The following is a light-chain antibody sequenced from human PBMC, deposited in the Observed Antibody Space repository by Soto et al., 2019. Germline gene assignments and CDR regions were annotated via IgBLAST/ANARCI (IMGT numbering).Light chain of an antibody. CDR1: NIGSKS. J-gene: IGLJ7*01. V-gene: IGLV3-21*02. CDR3: QVWDISTYHVV. CDR2: DDS. Sequence: SYELTQPPSVSLAPGQTARMTCGGNNIGSKSVHWYQQRPGQAPVLVVEDDSDRPPGIPERFSGSNSGNTATLTISRVEAGDEADYYCQVWDISTYHVVFGGGTQLTVL.